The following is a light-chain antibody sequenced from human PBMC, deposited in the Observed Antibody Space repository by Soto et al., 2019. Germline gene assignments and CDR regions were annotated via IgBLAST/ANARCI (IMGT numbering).Light chain of an antibody. CDR1: QSISSW. J-gene: IGKJ1*01. V-gene: IGKV1-5*01. CDR3: QQYNSYSRT. Sequence: DIQVTQSPSTLSASVGDRVTITCRASQSISSWLAWYRQKPGKAPKLLIYDASSLESGVPSRFSGSGSGTEFTLTISSLQPDDFATYYCQQYNSYSRTFGQGTKVE. CDR2: DAS.